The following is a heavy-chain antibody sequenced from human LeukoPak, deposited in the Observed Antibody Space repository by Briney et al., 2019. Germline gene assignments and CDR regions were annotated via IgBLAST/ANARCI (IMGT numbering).Heavy chain of an antibody. CDR3: TRPYYYDSSGSPDY. CDR2: IYYSGST. CDR1: GGSISSYY. J-gene: IGHJ4*02. Sequence: NPSETLSLTCTVSGGSISSYYWSWIRQPPGKGLEWIGYIYYSGSTNYNPSLKSRVTISVDTSKNQFSLKLSSVTAADTAVYYCTRPYYYDSSGSPDYWGQGTLVTVSS. V-gene: IGHV4-59*08. D-gene: IGHD3-22*01.